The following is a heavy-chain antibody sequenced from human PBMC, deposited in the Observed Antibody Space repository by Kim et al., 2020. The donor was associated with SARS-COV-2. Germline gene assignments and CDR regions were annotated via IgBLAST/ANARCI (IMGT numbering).Heavy chain of an antibody. CDR3: STHLSRYGFSP. CDR2: ISTSSSIK. D-gene: IGHD1-20*01. V-gene: IGHV3-48*04. Sequence: GGSLRLSCVAPGFIFSNSAMNWVRQAPGKGLEWVSYISTSSSIKYYADSVKARFTISRHDANNSVYLQMNSLRAEDTAVYYCSTHLSRYGFSPWGQRILV. J-gene: IGHJ5*02. CDR1: GFIFSNSA.